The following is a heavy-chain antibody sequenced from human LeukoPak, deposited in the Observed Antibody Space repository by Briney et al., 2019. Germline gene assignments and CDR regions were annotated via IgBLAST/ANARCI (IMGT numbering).Heavy chain of an antibody. V-gene: IGHV4-59*01. D-gene: IGHD3-10*01. J-gene: IGHJ3*02. CDR1: GGSINTYY. CDR3: ARDGAWFGVNDAFDI. Sequence: SETLSLTCTVSGGSINTYYWSRIRQPPGKGLEWIGYIYHSGSINHNPSLKSRVTMSLDTSKNQVSLQLSSVTAADTAVYYCARDGAWFGVNDAFDIWGQGTMVTVSS. CDR2: IYHSGSI.